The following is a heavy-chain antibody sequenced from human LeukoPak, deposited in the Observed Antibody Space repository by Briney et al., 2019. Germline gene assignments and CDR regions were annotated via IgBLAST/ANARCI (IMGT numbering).Heavy chain of an antibody. CDR2: ISSSSSYT. V-gene: IGHV3-11*06. CDR1: GFTFSDYY. J-gene: IGHJ4*02. D-gene: IGHD5-18*01. Sequence: GGSLRLSCAASGFTFSDYYMSWIRQAPGKGLEWVSYISSSSSYTNYADSVKGRFTISRDNAKNSLYLQMNSLRAEDTAVYYCARAGYSYGYYFDCWGQGTLVTVSS. CDR3: ARAGYSYGYYFDC.